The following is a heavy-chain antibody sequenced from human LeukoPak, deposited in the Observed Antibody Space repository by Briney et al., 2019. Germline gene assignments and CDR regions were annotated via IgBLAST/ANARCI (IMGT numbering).Heavy chain of an antibody. CDR1: GFTVSSNY. CDR2: IYSGGST. CDR3: AREAYYGSGSYRTKAPSFDY. V-gene: IGHV3-53*05. Sequence: GGSLRLSCAASGFTVSSNYMSWVRQAPGKGLEWVSVIYSGGSTYYADSVKGRFIISRDNSKNTLYLQMNSLRAEDTAVYYCAREAYYGSGSYRTKAPSFDYWGQGTLVTVSS. J-gene: IGHJ4*02. D-gene: IGHD3-10*01.